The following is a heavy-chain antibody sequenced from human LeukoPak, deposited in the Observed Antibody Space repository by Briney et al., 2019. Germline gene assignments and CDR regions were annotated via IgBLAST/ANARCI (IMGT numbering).Heavy chain of an antibody. CDR2: ISAYNGNT. J-gene: IGHJ4*02. CDR3: ARGGVGATTFSAIDY. CDR1: GYTFTSYG. D-gene: IGHD1-26*01. Sequence: ASVKVSCKASGYTFTSYGISWVRQAPGQGLEWMGWISAYNGNTNYAQKLQGRVTITADKSTSTAYMELSSLRSEDTAVYYCARGGVGATTFSAIDYWGQGTLVTVSS. V-gene: IGHV1-18*01.